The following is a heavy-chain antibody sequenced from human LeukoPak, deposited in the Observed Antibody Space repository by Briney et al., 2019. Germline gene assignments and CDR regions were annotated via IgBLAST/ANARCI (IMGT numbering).Heavy chain of an antibody. J-gene: IGHJ4*02. CDR3: VRDNPRCCGVIPANIDDY. Sequence: PGGSLRLSCAASGFTFSRSAMHWVRQAPGKGLEWVAFIRYDGYEKYYADSVRGRFTISRDNAKNSLHLQMNSLRAEDTAVYYCVRDNPRCCGVIPANIDDYWGQGTLVTVSS. D-gene: IGHD2-21*01. CDR2: IRYDGYEK. CDR1: GFTFSRSA. V-gene: IGHV3-30*02.